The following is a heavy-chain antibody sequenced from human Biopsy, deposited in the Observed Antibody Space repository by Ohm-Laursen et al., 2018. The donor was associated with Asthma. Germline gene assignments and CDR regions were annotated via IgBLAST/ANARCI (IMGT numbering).Heavy chain of an antibody. CDR2: IWYDGSNK. CDR3: AREGIAVAHFDY. J-gene: IGHJ4*02. V-gene: IGHV3-33*08. D-gene: IGHD6-19*01. Sequence: SLRLSCAASGFTFSSYSMNWVRQAPGKGLEWVAVIWYDGSNKYYADSVKGRFTISRDNSKNTLYLQMNSLRAEDTAVYYCAREGIAVAHFDYWGQGTLVTVSS. CDR1: GFTFSSYS.